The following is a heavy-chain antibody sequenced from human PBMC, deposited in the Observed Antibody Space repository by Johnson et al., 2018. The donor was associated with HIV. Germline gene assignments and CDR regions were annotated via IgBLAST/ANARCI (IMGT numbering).Heavy chain of an antibody. CDR3: ASGLGEMTTVTPDAFVV. D-gene: IGHD4-11*01. CDR2: IGTAGDT. J-gene: IGHJ3*01. Sequence: VQLVESGGGLVQPGGSLRLSCAASGFTFSSYDMHWVRQVTGKGLEWVSTIGTAGDTYYPDSVRGRFTISRDNAKNSLYLQMTSQGAGCTAVYYCASGLGEMTTVTPDAFVVWDQGTMVTVSS. CDR1: GFTFSSYD. V-gene: IGHV3-13*01.